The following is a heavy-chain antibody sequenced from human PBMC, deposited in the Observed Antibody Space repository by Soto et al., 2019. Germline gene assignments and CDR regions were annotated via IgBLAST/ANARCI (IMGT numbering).Heavy chain of an antibody. CDR3: VFGDCTTTSCSYYFYGLDV. J-gene: IGHJ6*02. CDR2: ILPIFGSP. D-gene: IGHD2-2*01. Sequence: QVQVVQSGAEVQKAGSSVKVSCQASGGSFRRYAISWVRQAPGQGLEWMGGILPIFGSPSHAQKFRGRVTITADESTSTAYLELTSLTSEDTAMYYCVFGDCTTTSCSYYFYGLDVWGQGTTVTVS. V-gene: IGHV1-69*01. CDR1: GGSFRRYA.